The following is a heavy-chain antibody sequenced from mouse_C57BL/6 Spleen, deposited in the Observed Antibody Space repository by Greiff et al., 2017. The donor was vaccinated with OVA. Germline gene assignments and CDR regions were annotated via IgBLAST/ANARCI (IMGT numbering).Heavy chain of an antibody. D-gene: IGHD4-1*01. Sequence: EVKLMESGGGLVQPKGSLKLSCAASGFTFNTYAMHWVRQAPGKGLEWVARIRSKISNYATYYADSVKDRFTISRDDSQSMLYLQMNNLKTEDTAMYYCVRGGTGTCFDYWGQGTTLTVSS. CDR2: IRSKISNYAT. J-gene: IGHJ2*01. V-gene: IGHV10-3*01. CDR3: VRGGTGTCFDY. CDR1: GFTFNTYA.